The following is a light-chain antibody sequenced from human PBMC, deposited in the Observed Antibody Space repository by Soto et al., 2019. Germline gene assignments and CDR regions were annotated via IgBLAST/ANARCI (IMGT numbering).Light chain of an antibody. Sequence: EVVMTQSPATLSVSPGERATISCRASQSVTSNLAWYQQKPSQAPRLLIYGASTRATDIPARFSGSGSGTEFPHTISSLQSEDFALYYCQQSSNWPWTFGQGTKVEI. V-gene: IGKV3-15*01. CDR3: QQSSNWPWT. CDR1: QSVTSN. CDR2: GAS. J-gene: IGKJ1*01.